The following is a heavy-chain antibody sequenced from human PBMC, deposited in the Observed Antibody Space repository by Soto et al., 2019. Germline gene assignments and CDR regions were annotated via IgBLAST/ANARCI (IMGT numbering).Heavy chain of an antibody. D-gene: IGHD6-13*01. CDR2: IYYSGST. J-gene: IGHJ5*02. Sequence: PSETLSLTCTVSGGSISSYYWSWIRQPPGKGLEWIGYIYYSGSTNYNPSLKSRVTISVDTSKNQFSLKLSSVTAADTAVYYCARVASSSSQHTWGSDPWGQGKLVTVSS. CDR1: GGSISSYY. V-gene: IGHV4-59*12. CDR3: ARVASSSSQHTWGSDP.